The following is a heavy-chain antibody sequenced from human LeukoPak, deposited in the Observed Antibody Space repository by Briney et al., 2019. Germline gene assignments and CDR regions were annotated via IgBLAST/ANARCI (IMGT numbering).Heavy chain of an antibody. CDR1: GYTFTIYG. CDR2: ISGYNGNT. Sequence: ASVTVSFKSSGYTFTIYGVSWVRQAPGQGLEWMGWISGYNGNTKNAHKVQGRVTITTDTSTGTAYMELRSLRSDDTAVYYCARGYSYGSDYYYGMDVWGQGTTVTVS. CDR3: ARGYSYGSDYYYGMDV. V-gene: IGHV1-18*01. D-gene: IGHD5-18*01. J-gene: IGHJ6*02.